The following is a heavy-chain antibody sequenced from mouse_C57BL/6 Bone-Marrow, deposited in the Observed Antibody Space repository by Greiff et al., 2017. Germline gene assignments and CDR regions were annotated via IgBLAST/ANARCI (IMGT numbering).Heavy chain of an antibody. Sequence: EVKLVESGGGLVQSGRSLRLSCATSGFTFSDFYMEWVRQAPGKGLEWIAASRNKANDYTTEYSASVKGRFIVSRDTSQSILYLQMKPLRAEDTAIYYCARDGYDWYFDVWGTGTTVTVSS. D-gene: IGHD2-12*01. CDR2: SRNKANDYTT. CDR1: GFTFSDFY. J-gene: IGHJ1*03. V-gene: IGHV7-1*01. CDR3: ARDGYDWYFDV.